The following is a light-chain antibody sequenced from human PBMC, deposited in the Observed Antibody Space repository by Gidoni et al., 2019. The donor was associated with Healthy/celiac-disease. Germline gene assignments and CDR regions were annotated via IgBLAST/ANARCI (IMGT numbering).Light chain of an antibody. CDR3: QQRSNWPPWT. Sequence: DIVLTQSPATLSLSPGERATLSCRASQSVSSYLAWYQQKPGQAPRLLIDDASNRATGIPARLSGSGSGTDFTLTISSLEPEDFAVYYCQQRSNWPPWTFGQGTKVEIK. J-gene: IGKJ1*01. CDR2: DAS. CDR1: QSVSSY. V-gene: IGKV3-11*01.